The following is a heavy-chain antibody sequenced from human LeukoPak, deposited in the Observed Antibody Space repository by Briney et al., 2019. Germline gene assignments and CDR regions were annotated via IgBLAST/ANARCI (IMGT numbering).Heavy chain of an antibody. J-gene: IGHJ4*02. Sequence: SETLSLTCTVSGGSISSSSYYWGWIRQPPGKGLEWIGSIYYSGSTYYNPSLKSRVTISVDTSKNQFSLKLSSVTAADTAMYYCARIQLWVDYWGQGTLVTVSS. CDR1: GGSISSSSYY. D-gene: IGHD5-18*01. CDR3: ARIQLWVDY. V-gene: IGHV4-39*01. CDR2: IYYSGST.